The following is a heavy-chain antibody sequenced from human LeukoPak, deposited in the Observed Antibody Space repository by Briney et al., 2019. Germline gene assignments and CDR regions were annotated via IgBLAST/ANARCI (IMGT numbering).Heavy chain of an antibody. V-gene: IGHV5-51*01. Sequence: GESLKISCKGSGYSFTSYWIGWVRQMPGKGLEWMGIIYPGDSDPRYSPSFQGQVTISADKSISTAYLQWSSLKASDTAMYYCARRLALRFLEWHYAFDIWGQGTMVTVSS. D-gene: IGHD3-3*01. CDR2: IYPGDSDP. CDR3: ARRLALRFLEWHYAFDI. CDR1: GYSFTSYW. J-gene: IGHJ3*02.